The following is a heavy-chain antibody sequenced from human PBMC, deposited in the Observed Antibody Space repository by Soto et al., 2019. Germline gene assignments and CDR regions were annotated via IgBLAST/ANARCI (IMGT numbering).Heavy chain of an antibody. CDR1: GGTFSSYT. CDR2: IIPILGIA. Sequence: QVQLVQSGAEVKKPGSSVKVSCKASGGTFSSYTISWVRQAPGQGLEWMGRIIPILGIANYAQKFQGRVTITADKSTSTAYMELSSLRSEDTAVYYCARGHTIRGTGFDYWGQGTLVTVSS. CDR3: ARGHTIRGTGFDY. V-gene: IGHV1-69*02. D-gene: IGHD3-9*01. J-gene: IGHJ4*02.